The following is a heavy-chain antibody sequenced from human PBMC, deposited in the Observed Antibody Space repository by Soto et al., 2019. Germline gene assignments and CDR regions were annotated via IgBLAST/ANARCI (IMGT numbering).Heavy chain of an antibody. CDR3: AILIPTNVGAVAPPLDAFDI. J-gene: IGHJ3*02. CDR1: GFTFSSYS. CDR2: ISSSSSTI. Sequence: GGSLRLSCAASGFTFSSYSMNWVRQAPGKGLEWVSYISSSSSTIYYADSVKGRFTISRDNAKNSLYLQMNSLRAEDTAVYYCAILIPTNVGAVAPPLDAFDIWGQGTMVTVSS. D-gene: IGHD6-19*01. V-gene: IGHV3-48*01.